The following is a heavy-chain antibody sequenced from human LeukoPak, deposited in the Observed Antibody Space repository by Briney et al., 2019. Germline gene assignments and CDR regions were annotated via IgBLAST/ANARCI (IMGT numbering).Heavy chain of an antibody. CDR1: GYTFTGYY. CDR2: INPNSGGT. V-gene: IGHV1-2*02. D-gene: IGHD2-8*01. Sequence: GASVKVSCKASGYTFTGYYMHWVRQAPGQGLEWMGWINPNSGGTNYAQKFQGRVTMTRGTSISTAYMELSRLRSDDTAVYYCARVPPLLGCTNGVCYRDARAFDIWGQGTMVTVSS. J-gene: IGHJ3*02. CDR3: ARVPPLLGCTNGVCYRDARAFDI.